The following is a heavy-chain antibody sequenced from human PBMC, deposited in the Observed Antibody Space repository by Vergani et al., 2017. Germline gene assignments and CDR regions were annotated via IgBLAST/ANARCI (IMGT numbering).Heavy chain of an antibody. V-gene: IGHV4-34*01. J-gene: IGHJ2*01. CDR1: GGSFSGYY. CDR2: IYYSGST. CDR3: ARGSQTWYFDL. Sequence: QVQLQQWGAGLLKPSETLSLTCAVYGGSFSGYYWSWIRQPPGKGLERIGYIYYSGSTYYNPSLKSRVTISVDTSKNKFSLKLSSVTAADTAVYYCARGSQTWYFDLWGRGTLVTVSS.